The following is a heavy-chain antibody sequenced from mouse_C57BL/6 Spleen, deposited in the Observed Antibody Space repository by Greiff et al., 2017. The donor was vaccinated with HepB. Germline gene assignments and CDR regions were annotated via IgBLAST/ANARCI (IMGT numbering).Heavy chain of an antibody. J-gene: IGHJ2*01. D-gene: IGHD3-3*01. CDR2: INYDGSST. CDR3: AREGDRTLDY. CDR1: GFTFSDYY. Sequence: EVMLVESEGGLVQPGSSMKLSCTASGFTFSDYYMAWVRQVPEKGLEWVANINYDGSSTYYLDSLKSRFIISRDNAKNILYLQMSSLKSEDTATYDCAREGDRTLDYWGQGTTLTVSS. V-gene: IGHV5-16*01.